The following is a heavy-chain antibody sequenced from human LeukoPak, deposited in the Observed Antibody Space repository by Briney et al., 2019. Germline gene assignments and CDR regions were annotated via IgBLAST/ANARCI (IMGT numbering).Heavy chain of an antibody. J-gene: IGHJ3*02. CDR1: GDSVSSNSAA. CDR2: TYYRSKWYN. Sequence: SQTLSLTCAISGDSVSSNSAAWNWIRQSPSRGLEWLGRTYYRSKWYNDYAVSVKSRITINPDTSKNQFSLQLNSVTPEDTAVYYCARVYSYGFSLFRDDAFDIWGQGTMVTVSS. D-gene: IGHD5-18*01. CDR3: ARVYSYGFSLFRDDAFDI. V-gene: IGHV6-1*01.